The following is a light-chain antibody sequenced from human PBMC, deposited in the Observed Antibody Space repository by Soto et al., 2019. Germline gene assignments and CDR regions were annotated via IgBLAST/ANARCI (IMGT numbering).Light chain of an antibody. Sequence: EIVLTQSPDTLSLSPGERATLSCRASQSVNRYLAWYQQKPGQAPRLLIYGASSRATGIPDRFSGSGSGTDFPLTISRLDPEDFAVYYCQHYGTSPLFTFGPGTTVDIK. CDR3: QHYGTSPLFT. CDR1: QSVNRY. V-gene: IGKV3-20*01. J-gene: IGKJ3*01. CDR2: GAS.